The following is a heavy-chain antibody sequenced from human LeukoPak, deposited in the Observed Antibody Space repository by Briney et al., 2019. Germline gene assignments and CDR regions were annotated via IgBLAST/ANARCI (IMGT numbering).Heavy chain of an antibody. V-gene: IGHV4-39*01. Sequence: SETLSLTCTVSGGSISSSSYYWGWIRQPPGKGLEWIGSIYYSGSTYYNPSLKSRVTISVDTSKNQFTLKLSSVTAADTAVYYCASSGAYTAIYYWGQGTLVTVSS. CDR2: IYYSGST. J-gene: IGHJ4*02. CDR1: GGSISSSSYY. CDR3: ASSGAYTAIYY. D-gene: IGHD1-26*01.